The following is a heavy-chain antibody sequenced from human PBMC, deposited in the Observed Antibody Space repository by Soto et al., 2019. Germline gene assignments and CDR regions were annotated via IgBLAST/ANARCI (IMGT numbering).Heavy chain of an antibody. V-gene: IGHV4-59*08. CDR2: IYYSGST. CDR1: GGSISSYY. CDR3: ARQALLNYYYYMDV. Sequence: VQLQESGPGLVKPSETLSLTCTVSGGSISSYYWSWIRQPPGKGLEWIGYIYYSGSTNYNPSLKSRVTISVDTSKNQFSLKLSSVTAADTAVYYCARQALLNYYYYMDVWGKGTTVTVSS. D-gene: IGHD1-26*01. J-gene: IGHJ6*03.